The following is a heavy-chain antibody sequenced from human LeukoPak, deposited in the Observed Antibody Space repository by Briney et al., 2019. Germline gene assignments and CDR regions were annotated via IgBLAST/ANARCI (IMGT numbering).Heavy chain of an antibody. J-gene: IGHJ4*02. Sequence: AGSLRLSCAASGFTFSSYAMSWVRQAPGKGLEWISAISGSGGSTYYADSVKGRFTISRDNSKNTLYLQMNSLRAEDTAVYYCAKDNGYCSGGSCYPYYFDYWGQGTLVTVSS. D-gene: IGHD2-15*01. CDR1: GFTFSSYA. V-gene: IGHV3-23*01. CDR3: AKDNGYCSGGSCYPYYFDY. CDR2: ISGSGGST.